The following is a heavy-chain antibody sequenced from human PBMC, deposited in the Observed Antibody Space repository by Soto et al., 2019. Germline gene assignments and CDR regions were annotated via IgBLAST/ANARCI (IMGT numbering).Heavy chain of an antibody. Sequence: GGSLRLSCSGSGFTVSSFGMHWVRQAPGKGLEHVSTLSSNGIGTYYADSVKGRFTFSRDTSKNTLYLQMSSLRTEDTAVYYCVKNMGQAAVGIRYPYGLDVWGLGTTVTVSS. J-gene: IGHJ6*02. CDR2: LSSNGIGT. CDR1: GFTVSSFG. CDR3: VKNMGQAAVGIRYPYGLDV. V-gene: IGHV3-64D*06. D-gene: IGHD6-13*01.